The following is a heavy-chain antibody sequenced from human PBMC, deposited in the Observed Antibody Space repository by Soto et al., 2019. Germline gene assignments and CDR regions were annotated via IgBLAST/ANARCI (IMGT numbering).Heavy chain of an antibody. CDR3: AGVGGEYINRFWCRP. J-gene: IGHJ5*02. CDR1: GGSISSYY. CDR2: IYYSGST. V-gene: IGHV4-59*01. Sequence: SETLSLTCTVSGGSISSYYWSWIRQPPGRGLEWIGYIYYSGSTNYNPSLKSRVTISVDTSKNQFSLKLSSVTAADTAVYYCAGVGGEYINRFWCRPWDRVTMGAVGS. D-gene: IGHD3-10*01.